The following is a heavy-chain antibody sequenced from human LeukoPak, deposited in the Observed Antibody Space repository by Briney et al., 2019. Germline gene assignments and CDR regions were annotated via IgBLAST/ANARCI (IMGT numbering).Heavy chain of an antibody. Sequence: SETLSLTCAVYGGSFSGYYWSWIRQPPGKGLEWIGEINHSGSTNYNPSLKSRVTISVDTSKNQFSLKLNSVTAADTAVYYCARAGYGDSDFDYWGQGSLVTVSS. J-gene: IGHJ4*02. CDR3: ARAGYGDSDFDY. D-gene: IGHD4-17*01. CDR2: INHSGST. V-gene: IGHV4-34*01. CDR1: GGSFSGYY.